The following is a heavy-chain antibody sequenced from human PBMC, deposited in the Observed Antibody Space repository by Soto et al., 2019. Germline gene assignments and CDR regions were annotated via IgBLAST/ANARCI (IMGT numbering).Heavy chain of an antibody. CDR3: AKDSCSSTSCYRHYYYGMDV. J-gene: IGHJ6*02. D-gene: IGHD2-2*02. V-gene: IGHV3-23*01. CDR2: ISGSGGST. CDR1: GFTFSSYA. Sequence: PGGSLRLSCAASGFTFSSYAMSWVRQAPGKGLEWVSAISGSGGSTYYADSVKGRFTISRDNSKNTLYLQMNSLRAEDTAVYYCAKDSCSSTSCYRHYYYGMDVWGQGTTVTVSS.